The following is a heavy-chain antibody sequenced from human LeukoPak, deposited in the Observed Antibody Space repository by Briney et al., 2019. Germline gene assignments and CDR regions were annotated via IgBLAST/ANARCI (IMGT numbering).Heavy chain of an antibody. CDR1: GFIFSSYA. CDR2: ISGSGGST. CDR3: AKPPEWELLGYFDY. D-gene: IGHD1-26*01. J-gene: IGHJ4*02. Sequence: GGSLRLSCAASGFIFSSYAMSWVRQAPGKGLEWVSTISGSGGSTYYADSVKGRFTISRDNSKNTVYLQMNSLRAEDTAVYYCAKPPEWELLGYFDYWGQGTLVTVSS. V-gene: IGHV3-23*01.